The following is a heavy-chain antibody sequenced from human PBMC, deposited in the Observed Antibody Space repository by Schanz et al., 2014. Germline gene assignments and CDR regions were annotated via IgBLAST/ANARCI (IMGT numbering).Heavy chain of an antibody. CDR1: ESPFTSNP. CDR3: AKGRFGELSAFDI. CDR2: ISGSGGST. V-gene: IGHV3-23*04. J-gene: IGHJ3*02. Sequence: EAQLVEPGGGLVQPGGSRKPPCQASESPFTSNPMTGVAQAPGKGLDWVSAISGSGGSTYTADSVKGRFTISRDNSKNTLYLQMNSLRAEDTAVYYCAKGRFGELSAFDIWGQGTMVTVSS. D-gene: IGHD3-10*01.